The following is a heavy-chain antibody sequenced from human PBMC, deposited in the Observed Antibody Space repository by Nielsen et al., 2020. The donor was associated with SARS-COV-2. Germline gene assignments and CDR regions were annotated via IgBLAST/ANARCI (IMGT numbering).Heavy chain of an antibody. CDR1: GFPFSSYA. CDR3: ARSTVRGEIDY. Sequence: SCAASGFPFSSYAMSWVRQAPGKGLEWVSAISGSGGSTYYADSVKGRFTISRDNAKNSLYLQMNSLRAEDTAVYYCARSTVRGEIDYWGQGTLVTVSS. V-gene: IGHV3-23*01. D-gene: IGHD3-10*01. CDR2: ISGSGGST. J-gene: IGHJ4*02.